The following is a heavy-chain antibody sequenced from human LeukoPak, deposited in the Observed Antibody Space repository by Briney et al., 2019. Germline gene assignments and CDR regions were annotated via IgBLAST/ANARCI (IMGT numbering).Heavy chain of an antibody. J-gene: IGHJ3*02. D-gene: IGHD1-1*01. CDR2: IRHDESNN. Sequence: GGSLRLSCAASGFTFSSYAMSWVRQAPGKGLEWVAFIRHDESNNYYADSVKGRFTISRDTSKNTLYLQLNSLRAEDTAVYYCAKDRWATQTTYDAFDMWGQGTMVTVSS. CDR1: GFTFSSYA. CDR3: AKDRWATQTTYDAFDM. V-gene: IGHV3-30*02.